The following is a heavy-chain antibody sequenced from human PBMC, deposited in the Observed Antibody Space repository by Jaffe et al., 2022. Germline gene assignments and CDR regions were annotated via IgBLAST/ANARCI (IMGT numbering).Heavy chain of an antibody. CDR1: GGSISSGSYY. CDR3: ARGSHLGMEQQLTFDP. V-gene: IGHV4-61*02. Sequence: QVQLQESGPGLVKPSQTLSLTCTVSGGSISSGSYYWSWIRQPAGKGLEWIGRIYTSGSTNYNPSLKSRVTISVDTSKNQFSLKLSSVTAADTAVYYCARGSHLGMEQQLTFDPWGQGTLVTVSS. CDR2: IYTSGST. D-gene: IGHD6-13*01. J-gene: IGHJ5*02.